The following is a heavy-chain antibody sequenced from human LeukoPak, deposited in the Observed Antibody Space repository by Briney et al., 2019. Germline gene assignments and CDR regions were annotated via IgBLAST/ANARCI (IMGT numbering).Heavy chain of an antibody. D-gene: IGHD6-19*01. CDR2: INGGGNTT. CDR1: GFAFRSFA. V-gene: IGHV3-23*01. Sequence: GGSLRLSCAASGFAFRSFAMGWVRQSPGKGLEWLSTINGGGNTTFYSDSVRGRFTISRDNSKNTLYLHMDSLRPDDTAIYYCTKELHVAVAVADYYYFYMDAWGRGTAVTVSS. CDR3: TKELHVAVAVADYYYFYMDA. J-gene: IGHJ6*03.